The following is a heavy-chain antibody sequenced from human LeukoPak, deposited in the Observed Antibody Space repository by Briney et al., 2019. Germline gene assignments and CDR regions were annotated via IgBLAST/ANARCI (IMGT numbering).Heavy chain of an antibody. Sequence: GASVKVSCKASGGTFSSYAISWVRQAPGQGLECMGGIIPIFGTANYAQKFQGRVTITPDESTSTAYMELSSLRSEDTAVYYCARARGVTTTHFDYWGQGTLVTVSS. D-gene: IGHD4-17*01. V-gene: IGHV1-69*01. CDR3: ARARGVTTTHFDY. CDR1: GGTFSSYA. CDR2: IIPIFGTA. J-gene: IGHJ4*02.